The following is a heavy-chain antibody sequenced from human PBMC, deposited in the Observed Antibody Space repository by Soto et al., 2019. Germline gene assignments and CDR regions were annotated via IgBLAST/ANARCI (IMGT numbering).Heavy chain of an antibody. D-gene: IGHD6-19*01. J-gene: IGHJ6*02. V-gene: IGHV3-15*07. CDR2: IKSKTDGGTT. CDR1: GFTFSNAW. Sequence: PGGSLRLSCAASGFTFSNAWMNWVRQAPGKGLEWVGRIKSKTDGGTTDYAAPVKGRFTISRDDSKNTLYLQMNSLKTEDTAVYYCTTDYIAIAVAATIYYYGMDVWGQGTTVTVSS. CDR3: TTDYIAIAVAATIYYYGMDV.